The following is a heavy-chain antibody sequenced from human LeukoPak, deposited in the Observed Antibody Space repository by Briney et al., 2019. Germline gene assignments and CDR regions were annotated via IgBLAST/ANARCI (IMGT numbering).Heavy chain of an antibody. Sequence: GGSLRLSCAASGFTFSYYWMSWVRQAPGKGLEWVANINQDGSDEYYVDSVKGRFTISRDNAKNSLYLHMNSLRAEDTAVYYCARADWGSVDYWGQGTLVTVSS. CDR1: GFTFSYYW. J-gene: IGHJ4*02. V-gene: IGHV3-7*01. CDR2: INQDGSDE. CDR3: ARADWGSVDY. D-gene: IGHD7-27*01.